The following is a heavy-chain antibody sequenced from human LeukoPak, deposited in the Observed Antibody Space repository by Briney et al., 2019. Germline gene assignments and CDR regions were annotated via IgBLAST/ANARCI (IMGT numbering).Heavy chain of an antibody. J-gene: IGHJ5*02. D-gene: IGHD3-10*01. CDR1: GGSISSYY. Sequence: PSETLSLTCTVSGGSISSYYWSWIRQPPGKGLEWIGYIYYSGSTYFNPSLKSRLTISVDTSKNQFSLKLSSVTAADTAVYYCARTNYGSGNYLTSGWFDPWGQGTLVTVSS. CDR3: ARTNYGSGNYLTSGWFDP. V-gene: IGHV4-59*01. CDR2: IYYSGST.